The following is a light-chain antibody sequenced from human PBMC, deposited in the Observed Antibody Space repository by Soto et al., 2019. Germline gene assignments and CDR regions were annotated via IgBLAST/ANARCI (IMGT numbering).Light chain of an antibody. CDR1: QSISTW. CDR2: KAS. V-gene: IGKV1-5*03. CDR3: QQYKSVSLLT. Sequence: DIQMTQSPSTLSASVGDRVTITCRASQSISTWLAWYQQKPGKAPKLLIYKASSLESGVPSRFSGSGSGTEFTLTISSLQPDDFATYYCQQYKSVSLLTFGGETKVDIK. J-gene: IGKJ4*01.